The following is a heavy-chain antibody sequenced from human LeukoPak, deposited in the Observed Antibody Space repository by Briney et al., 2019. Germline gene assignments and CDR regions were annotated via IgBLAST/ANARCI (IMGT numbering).Heavy chain of an antibody. J-gene: IGHJ4*02. Sequence: GASVKVSCEASGYTFTGYYMHWVRQAPGQGLEWMGWINPNSGGTNYAQKFQGRVTMTRDTSISTAYMELSRLRSDDTAVYYCARGLDFWSGYPPFDYWGQGTLVTVSS. CDR1: GYTFTGYY. V-gene: IGHV1-2*02. CDR2: INPNSGGT. CDR3: ARGLDFWSGYPPFDY. D-gene: IGHD3-3*01.